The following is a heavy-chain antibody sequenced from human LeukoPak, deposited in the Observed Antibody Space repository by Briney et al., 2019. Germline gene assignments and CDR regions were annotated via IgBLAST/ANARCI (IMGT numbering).Heavy chain of an antibody. V-gene: IGHV3-48*04. CDR3: AKDKTKGSFDAFDI. Sequence: PGGSLRLSCAASGFTFSDNGMNWVRQAPEKGLEWISYIGSSGNTIFYADSVRGRFTISRDNAKNSLFLQMNSLRAEDTAVYYCAKDKTKGSFDAFDIWGQGTMVTVSS. D-gene: IGHD1-26*01. J-gene: IGHJ3*02. CDR1: GFTFSDNG. CDR2: IGSSGNTI.